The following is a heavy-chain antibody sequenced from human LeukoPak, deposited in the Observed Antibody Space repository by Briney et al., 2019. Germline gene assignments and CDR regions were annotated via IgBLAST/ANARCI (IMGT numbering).Heavy chain of an antibody. CDR3: ARSQSIAAASY. D-gene: IGHD6-13*01. V-gene: IGHV3-21*01. CDR2: ISSSSSYI. J-gene: IGHJ4*02. Sequence: GGSLRLSCAASGFTFSSYSMNWVRQAPGKGLEWVSSISSSSSYIYYADSVKGRFTISRDNAENSLYLQMNSLRAEDTAVYYCARSQSIAAASYWGQGTLVTVSS. CDR1: GFTFSSYS.